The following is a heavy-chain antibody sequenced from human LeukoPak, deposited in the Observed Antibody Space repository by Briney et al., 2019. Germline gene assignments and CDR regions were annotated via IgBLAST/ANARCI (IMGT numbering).Heavy chain of an antibody. D-gene: IGHD4-17*01. J-gene: IGHJ4*02. Sequence: GGSLRLSCAASGFTVSSNYMSWVRQAPGKGLEWVSVIYSGGSTYYADSVKGRFTISRDDPKNTLYLQMNSLRAEDTAVYYCASETTVTSLGYWGQGTLVTVSS. CDR1: GFTVSSNY. CDR2: IYSGGST. CDR3: ASETTVTSLGY. V-gene: IGHV3-66*02.